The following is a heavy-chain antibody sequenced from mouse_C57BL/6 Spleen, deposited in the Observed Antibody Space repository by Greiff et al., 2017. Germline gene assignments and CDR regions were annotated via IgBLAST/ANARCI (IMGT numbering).Heavy chain of an antibody. CDR3: TTKGYGSSSDWYFDV. J-gene: IGHJ1*03. CDR1: GFNIKDDY. D-gene: IGHD1-1*01. V-gene: IGHV14-4*01. CDR2: IDPETGDT. Sequence: EVQVVESGAELVRPGASVKLSCTASGFNIKDDYMHWVTQRPEQGLEWIGWIDPETGDTEYASKFQGKATITADTSSNTAYLQLSSLTSEDTAVYYCTTKGYGSSSDWYFDVWGTGTTVTVSS.